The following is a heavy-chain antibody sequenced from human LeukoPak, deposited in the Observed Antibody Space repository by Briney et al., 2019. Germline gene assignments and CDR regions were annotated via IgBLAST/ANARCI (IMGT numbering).Heavy chain of an antibody. CDR2: ISYDGSNK. D-gene: IGHD4-17*01. CDR1: GFTFSSYG. V-gene: IGHV3-30*18. CDR3: AKPHGDYVSYFDY. J-gene: IGHJ4*02. Sequence: GGSLRLSCAASGFTFSSYGMHWVRQAPGKGLEWVAVISYDGSNKYYADSVKGRFTISRDNSKNTLYLQMNSLRAEDTAVYYCAKPHGDYVSYFDYWGQGTLVTVSS.